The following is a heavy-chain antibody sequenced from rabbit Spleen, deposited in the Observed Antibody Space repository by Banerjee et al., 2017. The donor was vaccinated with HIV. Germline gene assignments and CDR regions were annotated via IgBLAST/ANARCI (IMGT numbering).Heavy chain of an antibody. Sequence: QEQLVESGGGLVQPEGSLTLTCTASGVSFSSNVYMCWVRQAPGKGLEWIACIDTASSGFSYFASWAKGRFTISKTSSTTVTVQMTSLTAADTATYFCARDSGSRFSSHGMVLWGPGTLVTVS. V-gene: IGHV1S45*01. D-gene: IGHD4-2*01. J-gene: IGHJ6*01. CDR1: GVSFSSNVY. CDR2: IDTASSGFS. CDR3: ARDSGSRFSSHGMVL.